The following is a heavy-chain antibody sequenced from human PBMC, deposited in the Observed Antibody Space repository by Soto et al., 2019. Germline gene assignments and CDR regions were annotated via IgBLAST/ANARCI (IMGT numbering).Heavy chain of an antibody. Sequence: GSLRLSCXASGFTFSSYAMHWVRQAPGKGLEWVAVISYDGSNKYYADSVKGRFTISRDNSKNTLYLQMNSLRAEDTAVYYCATVGDYYDSSGSFDYWGQGTLVTVSS. CDR3: ATVGDYYDSSGSFDY. CDR2: ISYDGSNK. J-gene: IGHJ4*02. D-gene: IGHD3-22*01. V-gene: IGHV3-30-3*01. CDR1: GFTFSSYA.